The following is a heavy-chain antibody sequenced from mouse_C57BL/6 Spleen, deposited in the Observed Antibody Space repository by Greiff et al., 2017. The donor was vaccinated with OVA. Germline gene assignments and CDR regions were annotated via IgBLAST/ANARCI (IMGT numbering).Heavy chain of an antibody. CDR1: GYTFTSYW. CDR3: ARRVMVTTGFAY. CDR2: IDPSDSYT. Sequence: QVQLQQPGAELVMPGASVKLSCKASGYTFTSYWMHWVKQRPGQGLEWIGEIDPSDSYTNYNQKFKGKSTLTVDKSSSTAYMQLSSLTSEDSAVYYCARRVMVTTGFAYWGQGTLVTVSA. D-gene: IGHD2-2*01. J-gene: IGHJ3*01. V-gene: IGHV1-69*01.